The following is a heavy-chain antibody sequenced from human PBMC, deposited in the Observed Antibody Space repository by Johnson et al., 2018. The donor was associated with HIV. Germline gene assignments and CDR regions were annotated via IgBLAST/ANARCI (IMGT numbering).Heavy chain of an antibody. CDR2: IWYDGSNK. V-gene: IGHV3-30*19. J-gene: IGHJ3*02. CDR3: ARDPVIFRSGSYYGDRAFDI. D-gene: IGHD1-26*01. CDR1: GFTFSSYG. Sequence: QVQLVESGGGMVQPGRSLRLSCAASGFTFSSYGMHWVRQAPGKGLEWVAVIWYDGSNKYYADSVKGRFTISRDNSKNTLYLQMNSLRAEDTAVYYCARDPVIFRSGSYYGDRAFDIWGQGTMVTVSS.